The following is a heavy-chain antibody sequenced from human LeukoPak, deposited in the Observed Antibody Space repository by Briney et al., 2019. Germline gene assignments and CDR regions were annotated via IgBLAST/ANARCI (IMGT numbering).Heavy chain of an antibody. CDR2: IDWDDDK. J-gene: IGHJ5*02. CDR3: ARIRAKTNWFDP. Sequence: SGPTLVNPTQTLTLTCTFSGFSLSTSGMCVSWMRQPPGKALEWLARIDWDDDKYYSTSLKTSLTTSKDSSKTQVVLTMTNRDPVDTATYYCARIRAKTNWFDPWGQGTLVTVSS. CDR1: GFSLSTSGMC. V-gene: IGHV2-70*11.